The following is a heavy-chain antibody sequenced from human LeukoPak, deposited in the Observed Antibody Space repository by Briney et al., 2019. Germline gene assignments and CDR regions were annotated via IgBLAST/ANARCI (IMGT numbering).Heavy chain of an antibody. D-gene: IGHD2-2*01. J-gene: IGHJ6*02. CDR2: INHSGST. CDR3: ARSRIVVVPAAITQGYYGMGV. Sequence: SETLSLTCAVYGGSFSGYYWSWIRQPPGKGLEWIGEINHSGSTNYNPSLKSRVTISVDTSKNQFSLKLSSVTAADTAVYYCARSRIVVVPAAITQGYYGMGVWGQGTTVTVSS. CDR1: GGSFSGYY. V-gene: IGHV4-34*01.